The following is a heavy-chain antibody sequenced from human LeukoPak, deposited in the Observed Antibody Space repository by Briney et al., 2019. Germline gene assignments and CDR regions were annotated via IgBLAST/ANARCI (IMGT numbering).Heavy chain of an antibody. J-gene: IGHJ4*02. CDR2: IYSGGST. V-gene: IGHV3-66*02. CDR1: GFTVSSNY. CDR3: ARSREGAGHFDS. Sequence: GGSLRLSCATSGFTVSSNYMSWVRQAPGKGLEWVSVIYSGGSTYSADSVKGRFTISRDNSRDTLYLQMNSLRAEDTAVYYCARSREGAGHFDSWGQGALVTVSS. D-gene: IGHD1-26*01.